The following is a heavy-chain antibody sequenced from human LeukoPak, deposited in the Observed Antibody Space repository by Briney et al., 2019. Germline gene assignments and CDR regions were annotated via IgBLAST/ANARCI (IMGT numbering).Heavy chain of an antibody. Sequence: PGGSLRFSCAASGFTFSSYAMHWVRQAPGKGLEYVSAISSNGGSTYYANSVKGRFIISRDNSKNTLNLQMGSLRAEDMAVYYCASSYHYDNSGYSPVAYWGKGTLVTVSS. CDR1: GFTFSSYA. D-gene: IGHD3-22*01. CDR3: ASSYHYDNSGYSPVAY. V-gene: IGHV3-64*01. J-gene: IGHJ4*02. CDR2: ISSNGGST.